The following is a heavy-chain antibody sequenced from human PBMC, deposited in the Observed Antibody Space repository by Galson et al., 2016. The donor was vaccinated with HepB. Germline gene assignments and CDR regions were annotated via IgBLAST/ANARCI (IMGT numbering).Heavy chain of an antibody. CDR3: ARDSLDIVSVPAPANYFDP. CDR2: INPGNGNT. CDR1: GYTFTDYA. Sequence: SVKVSCKASGYTFTDYALHWVRQAPGQSLEWMGWINPGNGNTEYSQKFQDRVTITRDTSANTAYLEMSSLTSEDTALYFCARDSLDIVSVPAPANYFDPWGQGTLVTVSS. J-gene: IGHJ5*02. V-gene: IGHV1-3*01. D-gene: IGHD2-2*01.